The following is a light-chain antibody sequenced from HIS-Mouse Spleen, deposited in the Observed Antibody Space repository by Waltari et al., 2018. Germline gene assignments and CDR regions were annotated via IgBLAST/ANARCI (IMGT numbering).Light chain of an antibody. CDR3: QQYNNWQFT. V-gene: IGKV3-15*01. Sequence: EIVMTQSPATLSVSPGERATLPCRASQSVSSNLDWYQQKPGQAPRLLIYGASTRATGIQARFSGSGSGTEFTLTISSMQSEDFAVYYCQQYNNWQFTFGPGTKVDIK. CDR1: QSVSSN. J-gene: IGKJ3*01. CDR2: GAS.